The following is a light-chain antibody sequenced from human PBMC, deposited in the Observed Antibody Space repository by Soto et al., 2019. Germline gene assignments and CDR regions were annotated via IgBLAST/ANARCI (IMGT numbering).Light chain of an antibody. CDR1: QSVSSN. Sequence: EIVLTHSPASLSVSPGERATLSSSASQSVSSNVAWYQQKPGQAPRLLIYDASNRATGIPARFSGSGSGTDVTLTISSLEPEDFAVYYCQQRSNWPPITFGQGTRLEIK. V-gene: IGKV3-11*01. CDR3: QQRSNWPPIT. CDR2: DAS. J-gene: IGKJ5*01.